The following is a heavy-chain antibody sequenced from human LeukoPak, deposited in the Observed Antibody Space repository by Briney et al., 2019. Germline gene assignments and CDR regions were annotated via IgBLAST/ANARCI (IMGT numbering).Heavy chain of an antibody. D-gene: IGHD2-2*01. J-gene: IGHJ4*02. Sequence: SETLSLTCTVSGGSISTYYWSWIRQPPGKGLEWIGYINYSGSTNYNPSLKSRVTISVDSSKNQFSLKLTSVTATDTAVYYCARLGGPAAVDYWGQGTLVTVSS. CDR2: INYSGST. CDR3: ARLGGPAAVDY. CDR1: GGSISTYY. V-gene: IGHV4-59*08.